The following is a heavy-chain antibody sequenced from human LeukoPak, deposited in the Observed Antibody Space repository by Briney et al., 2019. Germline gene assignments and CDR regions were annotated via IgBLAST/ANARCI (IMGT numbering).Heavy chain of an antibody. CDR2: INHVGNT. D-gene: IGHD3-3*01. CDR1: SVSFSGYY. J-gene: IGHJ4*02. Sequence: KSSETLSLTRAVYSVSFSGYYWSWIRQPPGKGLEWIGDINHVGNTNYNPSLKGRVTISIDTSKNQFSLKLSSVTAADTAVYYCARLGYDFWSGYYVWGQGTLVTVSS. CDR3: ARLGYDFWSGYYV. V-gene: IGHV4-34*01.